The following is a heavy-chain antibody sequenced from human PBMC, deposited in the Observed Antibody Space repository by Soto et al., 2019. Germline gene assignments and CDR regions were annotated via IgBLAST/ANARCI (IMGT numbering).Heavy chain of an antibody. J-gene: IGHJ4*02. CDR2: IYYSGST. Sequence: PSQTLSLTCTVSGGSISSYYWSWIRQPPGKGLEWIGYIYYSGSTDYNPSLKSRVTISVDTSKNQFSLKLSSVTAADTAVYYCARRYGGNLDYWGQGTLVTVSS. V-gene: IGHV4-59*08. D-gene: IGHD1-26*01. CDR3: ARRYGGNLDY. CDR1: GGSISSYY.